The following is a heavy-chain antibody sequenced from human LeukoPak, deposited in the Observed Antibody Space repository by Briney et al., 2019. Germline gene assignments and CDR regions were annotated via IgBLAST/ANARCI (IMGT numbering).Heavy chain of an antibody. J-gene: IGHJ5*02. CDR1: GCSISSGYY. CDR3: ARDLYDFWSGYYTEWFDP. V-gene: IGHV4-38-2*02. D-gene: IGHD3-3*01. Sequence: SETLSLTCTVSGCSISSGYYWGWIRQPPGKGLEWIGSIYHSGSTYYNPSLKSRVTISVDTSKNQFSLKLSSVTAADTAVYYCARDLYDFWSGYYTEWFDPWGQGTLVTVSS. CDR2: IYHSGST.